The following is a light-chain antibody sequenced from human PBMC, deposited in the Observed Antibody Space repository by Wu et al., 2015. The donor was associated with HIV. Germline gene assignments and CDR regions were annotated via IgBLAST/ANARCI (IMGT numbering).Light chain of an antibody. CDR2: GAS. J-gene: IGKJ2*01. CDR1: QSVDSSS. V-gene: IGKV3-20*01. CDR3: QQFGSSAYT. Sequence: EIVLTQSPDTLSSSPGEKATLSCRASQSVDSSSFAWYQQRPGQAPRLLIYGASNRATGIPDRFTGSGSGTDFTLTISRLEPEDFAVYYCQQFGSSAYTFGQGTKLEIK.